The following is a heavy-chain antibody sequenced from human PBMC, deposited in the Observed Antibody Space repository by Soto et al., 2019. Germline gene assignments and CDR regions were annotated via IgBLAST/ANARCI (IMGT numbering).Heavy chain of an antibody. CDR2: ISGSDGKT. J-gene: IGHJ4*02. CDR1: GFSFGSYA. D-gene: IGHD3-3*01. CDR3: ARWSYLDY. V-gene: IGHV3-23*01. Sequence: PGGSLRFSCAGSGFSFGSYALSWVRQAPGKGLEWVSTISGSDGKTSYADSVKGRFSISRDTSQSTLYLQMNSLRAEDTAMYYCARWSYLDYWGQGTRVTVSS.